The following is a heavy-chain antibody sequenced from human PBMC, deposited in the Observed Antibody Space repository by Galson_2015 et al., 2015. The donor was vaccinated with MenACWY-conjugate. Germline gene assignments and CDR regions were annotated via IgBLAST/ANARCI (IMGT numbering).Heavy chain of an antibody. CDR2: VYPGDFET. CDR1: GYSFTSYW. Sequence: QSGAEVKKPGESLTISCKGSGYSFTSYWIGWVRQMPGKGLEWMGIVYPGDFETRYSPSFQGQVTISADKSISTAYLQWSSLKASDTAMYYCARGGFTYGDAFDIWGQGTMVTVSS. J-gene: IGHJ3*02. D-gene: IGHD5-18*01. CDR3: ARGGFTYGDAFDI. V-gene: IGHV5-51*03.